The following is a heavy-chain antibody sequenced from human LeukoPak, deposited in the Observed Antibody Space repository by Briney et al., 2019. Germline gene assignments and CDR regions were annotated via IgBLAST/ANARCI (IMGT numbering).Heavy chain of an antibody. CDR2: IIPIFGSA. V-gene: IGHV1-69*01. J-gene: IGHJ3*02. CDR1: GGTFSGYA. D-gene: IGHD4-23*01. CDR3: ARARDRWSRYAFDI. Sequence: ASVKVSCKASGGTFSGYAISWVRQAPGQGLEWMGEIIPIFGSANYAQKFQGRVTITADESTSTAYMELSSLRSEDTAVYYCARARDRWSRYAFDIWGQGTMVTVSS.